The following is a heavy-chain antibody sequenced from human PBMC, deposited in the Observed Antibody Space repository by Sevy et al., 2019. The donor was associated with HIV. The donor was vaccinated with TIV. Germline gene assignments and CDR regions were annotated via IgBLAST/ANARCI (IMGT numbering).Heavy chain of an antibody. V-gene: IGHV3-20*04. CDR2: INWNGGST. CDR1: GFTFDDYG. D-gene: IGHD3-3*01. J-gene: IGHJ4*02. CDR3: ARDGVGPHNGLLRFLEWPIDY. Sequence: GGSLRLSCAASGFTFDDYGMSWVRQAPGKGLEWVSGINWNGGSTGYADSVKGRFTISRDNAKNSLYLQMNSLRAEDTALYYCARDGVGPHNGLLRFLEWPIDYWGQGTLVTVSS.